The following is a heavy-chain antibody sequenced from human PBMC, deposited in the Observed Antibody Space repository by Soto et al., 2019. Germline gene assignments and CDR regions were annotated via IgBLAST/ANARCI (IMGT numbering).Heavy chain of an antibody. CDR1: RGSGRSDNYY. Sequence: QVQLQESGPGLVKPWETLSLTCAVSRGSGRSDNYYWTWIRQTPGKGLEWLGFISNTGNTKYNPSLKSRVTISLDTFKNHFTLRPTSVTTADTALYFYAREFPRDGYNSGSGAMDVSGQGTTVTVSS. CDR2: ISNTGNT. CDR3: AREFPRDGYNSGSGAMDV. J-gene: IGHJ6*02. D-gene: IGHD5-12*01. V-gene: IGHV4-61*03.